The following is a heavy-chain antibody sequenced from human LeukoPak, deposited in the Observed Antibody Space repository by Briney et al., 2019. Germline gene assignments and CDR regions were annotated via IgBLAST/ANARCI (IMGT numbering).Heavy chain of an antibody. CDR2: IYSGGST. D-gene: IGHD3-22*01. CDR3: ARDEGNYDSSGYYQDY. J-gene: IGHJ4*02. V-gene: IGHV3-66*01. Sequence: GGSLRLSCAASGFTVSSNYMSWVRQAPGKGLEWVSVIYSGGSTYYADSVKGRFTISRDNSKNTLYLQMNSLRAEDTAVYYCARDEGNYDSSGYYQDYWGQGTLVTVSS. CDR1: GFTVSSNY.